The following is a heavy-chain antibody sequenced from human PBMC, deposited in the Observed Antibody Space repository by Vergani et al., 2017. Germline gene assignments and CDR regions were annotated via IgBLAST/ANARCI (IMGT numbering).Heavy chain of an antibody. CDR2: ISSNGGST. J-gene: IGHJ6*02. CDR3: ARERPAHYYGSGGMDV. Sequence: EVQLVESGGGLVQPGGSLRLSCSASGFTFSSYAMHWVRQASGKGLEYVSAISSNGGSTYYADSVKGRFTISRDNSKNTLYLQMSSLRAEDTAVYYCARERPAHYYGSGGMDVWGQGTTVTVSS. D-gene: IGHD3-10*01. V-gene: IGHV3-64D*06. CDR1: GFTFSSYA.